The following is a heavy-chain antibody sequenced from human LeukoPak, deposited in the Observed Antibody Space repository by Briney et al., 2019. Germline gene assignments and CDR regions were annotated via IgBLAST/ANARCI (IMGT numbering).Heavy chain of an antibody. CDR1: GLTFSSYG. CDR3: AKGVGGLEFFDY. CDR2: ISGSGGNT. J-gene: IGHJ4*02. D-gene: IGHD4-23*01. V-gene: IGHV3-23*01. Sequence: GSLRLSCAASGLTFSSYGMSWVRQAPGKGLEWVSTISGSGGNTHYADSVKGRFTISRDNSKSTLYLQMNSLKAEDTAVYYCAKGVGGLEFFDYWGQGTLVTVSS.